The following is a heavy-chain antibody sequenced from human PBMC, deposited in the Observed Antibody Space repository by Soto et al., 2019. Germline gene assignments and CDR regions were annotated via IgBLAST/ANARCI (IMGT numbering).Heavy chain of an antibody. J-gene: IGHJ6*02. CDR2: ISYDGSNK. CDR3: ARDRIQYDFWSGYHPYYYYGMDV. D-gene: IGHD3-3*01. CDR1: GFTVSSYA. V-gene: IGHV3-30-3*01. Sequence: QVQLVESGGGVVQPGRSLRLSCAASGFTVSSYAMHWVRQAPGKGLEWVSVISYDGSNKYYADSVKGRFTISRDNSKNSLDLQRNSRRAEDTAVYYCARDRIQYDFWSGYHPYYYYGMDVWGQGTTVTVS.